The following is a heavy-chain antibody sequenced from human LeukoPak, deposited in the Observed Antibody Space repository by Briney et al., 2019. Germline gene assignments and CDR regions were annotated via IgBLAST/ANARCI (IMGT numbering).Heavy chain of an antibody. CDR2: ISSSSSYI. J-gene: IGHJ6*03. V-gene: IGHV3-21*01. D-gene: IGHD3-3*01. CDR1: GFTFSSYS. CDR3: ASLTPLRFLEWPRSPNYYYMDV. Sequence: GGSLRLSCAASGFTFSSYSMNWVRQAPGKGLEWVSSISSSSSYIYYADSVKGRFTISRDNAKNSLYLQMNSLRAEDTAVYYCASLTPLRFLEWPRSPNYYYMDVWGKGTTVTVSS.